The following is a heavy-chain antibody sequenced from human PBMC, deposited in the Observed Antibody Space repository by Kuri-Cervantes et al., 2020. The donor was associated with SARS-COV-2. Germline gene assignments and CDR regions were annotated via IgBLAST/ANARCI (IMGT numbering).Heavy chain of an antibody. CDR3: ARGRGRRRAYYGMDV. CDR1: GESLSDYY. D-gene: IGHD5-24*01. CDR2: LNDSGSTHYNTGST. V-gene: IGHV4-34*01. J-gene: IGHJ6*02. Sequence: GSLRLSCAVYGESLSDYYWNWIRQPPGKGLEWIGELNDSGSTHYNTGSTNYNPSLRSRVTISLDTSKNEFSLKMNSVTAADTAVYYWARGRGRRRAYYGMDVWGQGTTVTVSS.